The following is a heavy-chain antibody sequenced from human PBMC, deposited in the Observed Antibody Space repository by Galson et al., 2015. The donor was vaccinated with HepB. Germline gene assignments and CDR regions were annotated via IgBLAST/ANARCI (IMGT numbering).Heavy chain of an antibody. Sequence: SVKVSCKASGYTFTSYGISWVRQAPGQGLEWMGWISAYNGNTNYAQKLQGRVTMTTDTSTSTAYMELRSLRSDDTAVYYCAKVGLSYYYGSGSYYNVGYYYYGMDVWGQGTTVTVSS. CDR3: AKVGLSYYYGSGSYYNVGYYYYGMDV. D-gene: IGHD3-10*01. CDR2: ISAYNGNT. V-gene: IGHV1-18*04. J-gene: IGHJ6*02. CDR1: GYTFTSYG.